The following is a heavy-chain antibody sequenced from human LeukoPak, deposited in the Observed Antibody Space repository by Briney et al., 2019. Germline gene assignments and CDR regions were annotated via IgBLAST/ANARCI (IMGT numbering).Heavy chain of an antibody. D-gene: IGHD6-13*01. Sequence: PGGSLRLSCAASGFTFSSYAMHWVRQAPGKGLEWVAVISYDGSNKYYADSVKGRFTISRDNSKNTLYLQMNSLRAEDTAVYYCASSWGNSWSNWFDPWGQGTLVTVSS. J-gene: IGHJ5*02. CDR1: GFTFSSYA. CDR2: ISYDGSNK. CDR3: ASSWGNSWSNWFDP. V-gene: IGHV3-30*01.